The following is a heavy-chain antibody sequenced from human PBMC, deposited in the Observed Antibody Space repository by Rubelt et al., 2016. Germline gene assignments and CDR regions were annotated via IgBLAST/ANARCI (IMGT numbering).Heavy chain of an antibody. J-gene: IGHJ6*02. CDR2: MFHGGST. Sequence: QLQLQESGPGLVKPSETLSLTCTVSGTSTSSSSYYWGWIRQPPGKGLEWIGSMFHGGSTYYNPSLKSRVTISVDASKNQFSLKLSSVTAADTAVYYCARGNYDFYGMDVWGQGTTVTVSS. V-gene: IGHV4-39*07. D-gene: IGHD3-3*01. CDR1: GTSTSSSSYY. CDR3: ARGNYDFYGMDV.